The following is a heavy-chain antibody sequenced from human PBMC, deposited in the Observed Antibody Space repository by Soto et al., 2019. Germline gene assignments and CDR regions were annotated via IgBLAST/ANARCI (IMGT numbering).Heavy chain of an antibody. CDR2: IYYSGST. Sequence: SETLSLTCTVSCGSISSYYWSWIRQPPGKGLEWIGYIYYSGSTNYNPSLKSRVTISVDTSKNQFSLKLSSVTAADTAVYYCARGGTAMVNGYYYYGMDVWGQGTTVTVSS. J-gene: IGHJ6*02. D-gene: IGHD5-18*01. V-gene: IGHV4-59*01. CDR1: CGSISSYY. CDR3: ARGGTAMVNGYYYYGMDV.